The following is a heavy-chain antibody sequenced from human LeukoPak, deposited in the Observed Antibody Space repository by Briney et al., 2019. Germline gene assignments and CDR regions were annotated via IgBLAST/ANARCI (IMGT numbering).Heavy chain of an antibody. CDR2: ISSSGSTI. V-gene: IGHV3-48*04. J-gene: IGHJ4*02. Sequence: GGSLRLSCAVSGFTFSSYWMHWVRQAPGKGLEWVSYISSSGSTIYYADSVKGRFTISRDNAKNSLYLQMNSLRAEDTAVYYCARDRIPYYGSGSYSYWGQGTLVTVSS. D-gene: IGHD3-10*01. CDR3: ARDRIPYYGSGSYSY. CDR1: GFTFSSYW.